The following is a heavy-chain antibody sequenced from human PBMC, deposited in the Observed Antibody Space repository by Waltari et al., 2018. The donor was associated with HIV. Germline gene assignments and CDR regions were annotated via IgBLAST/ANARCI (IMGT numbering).Heavy chain of an antibody. CDR1: GLIFRNTA. Sequence: DVELLESGGGWVQPGESLRLSCRASGLIFRNTALTWVRQSPGKGLEWVSGISGTGYSTNYAASVKGRFTISRDNTKNTLFLQMNDLRVEDAAVYFCATNDSGSYNFWGQGTRVIVSS. J-gene: IGHJ6*02. D-gene: IGHD1-26*01. CDR2: ISGTGYST. V-gene: IGHV3-23*01. CDR3: ATNDSGSYNF.